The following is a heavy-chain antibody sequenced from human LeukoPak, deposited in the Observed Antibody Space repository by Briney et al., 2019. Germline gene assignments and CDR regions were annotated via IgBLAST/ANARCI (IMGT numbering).Heavy chain of an antibody. CDR3: ARLVGGVGASDY. Sequence: GGSLRLSCAASGFTFSSYAMHWVRQAPGKGLEWVAVISYDGSNKYYADSVKGRFTISRDNSKNTLYLQMNSLRAEDTAVYYCARLVGGVGASDYWGQGTLVTVSS. V-gene: IGHV3-30-3*01. CDR2: ISYDGSNK. J-gene: IGHJ4*02. CDR1: GFTFSSYA. D-gene: IGHD1-26*01.